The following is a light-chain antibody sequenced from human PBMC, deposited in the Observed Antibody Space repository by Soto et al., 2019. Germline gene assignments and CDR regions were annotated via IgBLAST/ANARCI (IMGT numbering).Light chain of an antibody. CDR2: EAS. Sequence: QSVLTQPPSVSGSPGQSVTISCPGTSTDFVSYNRVSWYQQPPGTAPKLIIYEASNRPSGVPDRFSGSKSGNTASLTISGLQAADEADYYCQSYDSSLSGYVFGTGTKVTVL. V-gene: IGLV2-18*02. J-gene: IGLJ1*01. CDR3: QSYDSSLSGYV. CDR1: STDFVSYNR.